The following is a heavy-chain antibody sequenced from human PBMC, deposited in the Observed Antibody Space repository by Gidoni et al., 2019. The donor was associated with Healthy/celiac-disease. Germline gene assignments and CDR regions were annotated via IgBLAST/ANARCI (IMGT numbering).Heavy chain of an antibody. CDR1: GFPFRRYG. CDR3: ARGLTLRIAAAGGY. V-gene: IGHV3-33*01. Sequence: QVQLVESGGGVVQPGRSLSLSCSASGFPFRRYGMHWGRQAPGQGLEWVAVIWYDGSNKYYADSVKGRFTISRDNSKNTLYLQMNSLRAEDTAVYYCARGLTLRIAAAGGYWGQGTLVTVSS. J-gene: IGHJ4*02. D-gene: IGHD6-13*01. CDR2: IWYDGSNK.